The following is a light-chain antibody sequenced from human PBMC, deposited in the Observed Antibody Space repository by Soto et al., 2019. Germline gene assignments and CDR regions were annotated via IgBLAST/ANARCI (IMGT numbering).Light chain of an antibody. V-gene: IGKV1-5*03. Sequence: DIQMTQSPSTLSASVGDRVTITCRASQDINKWLAWYQQKPGQAPKLLISKASNLESGVPSRFSGSGSGPEYTLTISSLQPEDFATYYCQQYNSYWWTFGQATKVDIK. J-gene: IGKJ1*01. CDR1: QDINKW. CDR2: KAS. CDR3: QQYNSYWWT.